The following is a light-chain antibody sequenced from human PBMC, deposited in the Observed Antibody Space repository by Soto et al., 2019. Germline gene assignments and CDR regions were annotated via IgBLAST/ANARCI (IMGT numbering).Light chain of an antibody. CDR1: QSISSS. CDR2: AAS. Sequence: DIQMTQSPSSLSASVGETITITCRASQSISSSLNWFQHSPGQPPKLLLFAASNLHAGVPPRFSGSGSWTSFSLTIRSLQPEDFATYYGQQTFNLPRTFGPGTRVEFK. V-gene: IGKV1-39*01. CDR3: QQTFNLPRT. J-gene: IGKJ1*01.